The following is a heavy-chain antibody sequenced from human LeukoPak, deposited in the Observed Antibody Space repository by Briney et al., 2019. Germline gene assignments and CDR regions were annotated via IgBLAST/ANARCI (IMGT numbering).Heavy chain of an antibody. J-gene: IGHJ4*02. D-gene: IGHD4-17*01. Sequence: PGGYLRLSCVASGLTFSTYAMSWVRQAPGKRLEWVSYISSGSTYTNYADSVEGRFTISRDNAKNSLYLQMNSLRAEDTAVYYCARGDYGSDYFDYWGQGTPVTVSS. V-gene: IGHV3-11*05. CDR2: ISSGSTYT. CDR3: ARGDYGSDYFDY. CDR1: GLTFSTYA.